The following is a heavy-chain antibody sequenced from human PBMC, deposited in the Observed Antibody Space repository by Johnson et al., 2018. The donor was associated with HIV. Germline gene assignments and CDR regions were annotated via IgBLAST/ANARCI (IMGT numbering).Heavy chain of an antibody. CDR3: ARSRQVGTPDAFDI. Sequence: VQLVESGGGLVKPGGSLRLSCAASGFTFSNAWMSWVRQAPGKGLEWVSVIYSGDSTYYADSVKGRFIISRDNSKHTLYLQMNSLRADDTAVYYCARSRQVGTPDAFDIWGQGTMVTVSS. V-gene: IGHV3-66*01. CDR2: IYSGDST. CDR1: GFTFSNAW. D-gene: IGHD1-14*01. J-gene: IGHJ3*02.